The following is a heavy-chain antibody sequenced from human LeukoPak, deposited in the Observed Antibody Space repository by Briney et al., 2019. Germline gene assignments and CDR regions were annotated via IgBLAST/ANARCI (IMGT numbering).Heavy chain of an antibody. Sequence: GGSLRLSCAASGFTFSDYYMTWIRQTPGKGLEWVSYTIMTGTTIYYADSVKGRFTISRDNANNSLDLQMNSLRAEDTAVYYCARMRRGLAKGDYFCYYYMDVWGKGTTVTVSS. CDR3: ARMRRGLAKGDYFCYYYMDV. V-gene: IGHV3-11*04. CDR2: TIMTGTTI. J-gene: IGHJ6*03. CDR1: GFTFSDYY.